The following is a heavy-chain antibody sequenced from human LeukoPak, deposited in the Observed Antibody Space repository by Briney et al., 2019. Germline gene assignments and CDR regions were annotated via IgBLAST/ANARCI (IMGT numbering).Heavy chain of an antibody. J-gene: IGHJ4*02. CDR2: IYTSGST. V-gene: IGHV4-61*02. CDR3: ARDRGLPWELLL. Sequence: SQTLSLTCTASGGSISSGSYYWSWIRQPAGKGLEWIGRIYTSGSTNYNPSLKSRVTISVDTSKNQFSLKLSSVTAADTAVYYCARDRGLPWELLLWGQGTLVTVSS. D-gene: IGHD1-26*01. CDR1: GGSISSGSYY.